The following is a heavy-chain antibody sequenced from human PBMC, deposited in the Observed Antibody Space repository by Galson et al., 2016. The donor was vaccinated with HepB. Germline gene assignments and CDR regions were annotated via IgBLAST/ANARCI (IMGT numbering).Heavy chain of an antibody. J-gene: IGHJ4*02. CDR1: GFTVRSNY. Sequence: SLRLSCAASGFTVRSNYMTWVRQAPGQGLEWVSVIYSGGYTYYADSVKGRFTISRDDSKNTVYLQMNSLRAEDTAVYYCARDDYFRLGYWGQGTLVTVSS. V-gene: IGHV3-53*01. CDR2: IYSGGYT. CDR3: ARDDYFRLGY. D-gene: IGHD3-16*01.